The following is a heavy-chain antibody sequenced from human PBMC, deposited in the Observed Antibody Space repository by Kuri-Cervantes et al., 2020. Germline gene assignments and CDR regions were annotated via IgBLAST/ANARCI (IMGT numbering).Heavy chain of an antibody. Sequence: SLKISCAASGFTFDDYAMHWVRQAPGKGLEWVSAISWNSGTIGYADSVKGRFTISRDNAKNSLYLQMNSLRHEDTALYYCAKGRGYSYGSDAFDIWGQGTMVTVSS. J-gene: IGHJ3*02. CDR1: GFTFDDYA. V-gene: IGHV3-9*01. CDR2: ISWNSGTI. D-gene: IGHD5-18*01. CDR3: AKGRGYSYGSDAFDI.